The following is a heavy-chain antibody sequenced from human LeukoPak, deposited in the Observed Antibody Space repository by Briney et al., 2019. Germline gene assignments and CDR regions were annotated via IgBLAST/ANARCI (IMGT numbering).Heavy chain of an antibody. CDR1: GDSVSSNSVA. V-gene: IGHV6-1*01. D-gene: IGHD3-9*01. CDR2: TYYRSKRYN. J-gene: IGHJ4*02. CDR3: AREGPGFDY. Sequence: SQTLPLTCAISGDSVSSNSVAWNWIRQSPSRGLEWLGRTYYRSKRYNDYAAFVKSRITINPDTSKNQFSLQLNSVIPEDTAVYYCAREGPGFDYWGQGALVTVSS.